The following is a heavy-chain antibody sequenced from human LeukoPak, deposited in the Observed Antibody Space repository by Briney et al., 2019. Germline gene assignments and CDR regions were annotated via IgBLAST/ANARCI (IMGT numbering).Heavy chain of an antibody. CDR3: ANSGILRNRY. Sequence: GGSLRLSCAASGFTFSSYAMSWVRQAPGNGLEWVSAISGSGGSTYYADSVKGRFTISRDNSKNTLYLQMNSLRAEDTAVYYCANSGILRNRYWGQGTLVTVSS. CDR2: ISGSGGST. J-gene: IGHJ4*02. CDR1: GFTFSSYA. D-gene: IGHD2/OR15-2a*01. V-gene: IGHV3-23*01.